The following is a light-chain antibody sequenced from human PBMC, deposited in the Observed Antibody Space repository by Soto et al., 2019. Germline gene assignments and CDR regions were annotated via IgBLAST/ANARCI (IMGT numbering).Light chain of an antibody. J-gene: IGKJ1*01. CDR3: QQYDNSAPWT. CDR1: QSVSSNY. Sequence: EIVLTQSPGTLSLSPGESATLSCRASQSVSSNYLAWYQQRPGRAPRLLIHGASSRATGIPDRFSGSGSGTDFTLTISSLGPEDFAMYHCQQYDNSAPWTFGQGTKVEI. CDR2: GAS. V-gene: IGKV3-20*01.